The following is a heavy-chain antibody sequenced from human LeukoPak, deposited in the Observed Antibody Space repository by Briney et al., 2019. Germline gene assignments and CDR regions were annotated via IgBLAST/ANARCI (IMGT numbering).Heavy chain of an antibody. Sequence: SETLSLTCTVSGGSITNTNYYWAWIRQPPGEGLGWIGSVYHSGITYYTPPLKSRVSISVDTSKNQFSLKLSSVTAADTAVYYCAREVTTVTTGAHSYFDYWGQGTLVTVSS. D-gene: IGHD4-17*01. CDR2: VYHSGIT. CDR3: AREVTTVTTGAHSYFDY. CDR1: GGSITNTNYY. V-gene: IGHV4-39*07. J-gene: IGHJ4*02.